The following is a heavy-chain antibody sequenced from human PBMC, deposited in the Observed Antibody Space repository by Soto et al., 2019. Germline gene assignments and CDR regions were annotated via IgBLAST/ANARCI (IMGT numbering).Heavy chain of an antibody. CDR1: GFTFSSYG. J-gene: IGHJ6*02. CDR3: AKWGNVARPNYYGMDV. D-gene: IGHD2-2*02. Sequence: QVQLVESGGGVVQPGRSLRLSCAASGFTFSSYGMHWVRQAPGKGLEWVAVISYDGSNKYYADSVKGRFTISRDNSKNTLYLQMNSLRAEDTAVYYCAKWGNVARPNYYGMDVWGQGTTVTVSS. V-gene: IGHV3-30*18. CDR2: ISYDGSNK.